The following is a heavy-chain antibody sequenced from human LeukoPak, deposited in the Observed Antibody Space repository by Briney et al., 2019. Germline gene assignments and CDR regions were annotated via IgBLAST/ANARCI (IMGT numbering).Heavy chain of an antibody. V-gene: IGHV3-23*01. CDR2: FSGSGGYT. CDR1: GFTFSSYA. CDR3: AKDRPNYYDSSGHYYRRDGDY. D-gene: IGHD3-22*01. Sequence: PGGSLRLSCAASGFTFSSYAMSWVRQAPGKGLEWVSSFSGSGGYTYYAGSVKGRFTISRDNSKNTLYLQMNSLRAEDTAIYYCAKDRPNYYDSSGHYYRRDGDYWGQGTLVTVSS. J-gene: IGHJ4*02.